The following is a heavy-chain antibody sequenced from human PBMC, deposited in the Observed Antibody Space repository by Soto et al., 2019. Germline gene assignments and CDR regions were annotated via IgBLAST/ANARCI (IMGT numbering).Heavy chain of an antibody. CDR3: ARAIGTMRSMNCDD. Sequence: SEPLSLTCSVSGGSINSGRSSWNWIRQSPGKGLEWIATIYHSGSTYYNPSLRSRVSMSVDTSESQFSLRLSSVTAADTAVYYWARAIGTMRSMNCDDWGPGIVVTV. CDR2: IYHSGST. D-gene: IGHD1-26*01. V-gene: IGHV4-30-2*06. J-gene: IGHJ4*02. CDR1: GGSINSGRSS.